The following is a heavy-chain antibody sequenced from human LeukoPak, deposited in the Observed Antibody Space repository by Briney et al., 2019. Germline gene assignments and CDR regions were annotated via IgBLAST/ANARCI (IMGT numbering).Heavy chain of an antibody. CDR1: GGTFSSYA. Sequence: SVKVSCKASGGTFSSYAISWVRQAPGQGLEWMGRIIPIFGTANYAQKFQGRVTITTDESTSTAYMELSSLRSEDTAVYYCASEYCSGGSCFALFDYWGQGTPVTVSS. J-gene: IGHJ4*02. D-gene: IGHD2-15*01. CDR2: IIPIFGTA. V-gene: IGHV1-69*05. CDR3: ASEYCSGGSCFALFDY.